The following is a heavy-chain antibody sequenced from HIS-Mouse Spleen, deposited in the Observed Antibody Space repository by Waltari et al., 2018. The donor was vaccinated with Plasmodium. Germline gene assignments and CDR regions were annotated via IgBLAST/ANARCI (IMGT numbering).Heavy chain of an antibody. V-gene: IGHV4-4*07. CDR1: GGSISSYY. CDR3: ARGPAAAGNWRHYGMDV. CDR2: IYTSGST. Sequence: QVQLQESGPGLVKPSETLSLTCPVSGGSISSYYCSWIRQPAGKGLEWIGRIYTSGSTNYNPSLKSRVTMSVDTSKNQFSLKLSSVTAADTAVYYCARGPAAAGNWRHYGMDVWGQGTTVTVSS. J-gene: IGHJ6*02. D-gene: IGHD6-13*01.